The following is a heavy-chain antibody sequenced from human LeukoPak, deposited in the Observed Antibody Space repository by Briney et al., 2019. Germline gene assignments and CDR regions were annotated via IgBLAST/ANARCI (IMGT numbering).Heavy chain of an antibody. CDR1: GYTFTGYY. J-gene: IGHJ5*02. CDR2: INPNSGGT. CDR3: ARGRDYYGSGSLSFWFDP. Sequence: VASVKVSCKASGYTFTGYYMHWVRQAPGQGLEWMGWINPNSGGTNYAQKFQGRVTMTRDTSISTAYMELSRLRSDDTAVYYWARGRDYYGSGSLSFWFDPWGQGTLVTVSS. D-gene: IGHD3-10*01. V-gene: IGHV1-2*02.